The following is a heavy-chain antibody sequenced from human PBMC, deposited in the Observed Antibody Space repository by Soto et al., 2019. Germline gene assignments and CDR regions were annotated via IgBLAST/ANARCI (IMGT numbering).Heavy chain of an antibody. CDR2: MSYSGST. J-gene: IGHJ4*02. CDR3: ARLAPLLPY. D-gene: IGHD2-15*01. Sequence: SETLSLTCTVSGGSISSSRYYWRRIRQPPGKGLEWIGSMSYSGSTYYNPSLNSRVTISRDTSKNQFFLNLRSVTAADTAFYHCARLAPLLPYWGRGTLVTVSS. V-gene: IGHV4-39*01. CDR1: GGSISSSRYY.